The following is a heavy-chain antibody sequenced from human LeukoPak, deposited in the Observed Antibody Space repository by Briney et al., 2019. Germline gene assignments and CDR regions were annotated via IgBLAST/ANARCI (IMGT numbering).Heavy chain of an antibody. CDR3: ARRNYDSSGYYSFDP. CDR1: GYTFTSYV. J-gene: IGHJ5*02. D-gene: IGHD3-22*01. Sequence: GASVKVSCKASGYTFTSYVINWVRQATGQGLEWMGWMNPNSGKTGYAQKFQGRVTMTRNTSISTAYMELSSLRAEDTAVYDCARRNYDSSGYYSFDPWGQGTLVTVSS. CDR2: MNPNSGKT. V-gene: IGHV1-8*01.